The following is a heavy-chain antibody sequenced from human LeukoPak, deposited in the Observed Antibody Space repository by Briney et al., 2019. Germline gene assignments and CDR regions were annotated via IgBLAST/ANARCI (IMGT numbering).Heavy chain of an antibody. V-gene: IGHV3-48*02. J-gene: IGHJ5*02. CDR1: GFTFSSYA. D-gene: IGHD6-6*01. Sequence: GGSLRLSCAASGFTFSSYAMAWVRQAPGKGLEWLSYISSSSKINYADSVKGRFTISRDNAKNSLYLQMNSLRDEDTAVYYCARSANPGVHDFDPWGQGTLVTVSS. CDR2: ISSSSKI. CDR3: ARSANPGVHDFDP.